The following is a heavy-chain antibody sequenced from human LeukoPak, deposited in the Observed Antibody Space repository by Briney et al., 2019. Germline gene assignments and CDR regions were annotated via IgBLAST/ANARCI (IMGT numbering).Heavy chain of an antibody. V-gene: IGHV1-2*02. D-gene: IGHD6-13*01. CDR2: INPNSGGT. CDR1: GGTFSSYA. CDR3: ARVDIAAAGNPRIPFVY. Sequence: ASVKVSCKASGGTFSSYAISWVRQAPGQGLEWMGWINPNSGGTNYAQKFQGRVTMTRDTSISTAYMELSRLRSDDTAVYYCARVDIAAAGNPRIPFVYWGQGTLVTVSS. J-gene: IGHJ4*02.